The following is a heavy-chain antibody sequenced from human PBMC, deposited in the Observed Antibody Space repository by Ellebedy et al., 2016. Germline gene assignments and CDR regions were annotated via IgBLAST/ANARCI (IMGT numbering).Heavy chain of an antibody. J-gene: IGHJ5*02. D-gene: IGHD3-10*01. Sequence: ASVKVSXKASGYTFTSYAMHWVRQAPGQRLEWMGWINAGNGNTKYSQKFQGRVTITRDTSASTAYMELSSLRSEDTAVYYCAREMEDPFHTTMVRGERFDPWGQGTLVTVSS. CDR3: AREMEDPFHTTMVRGERFDP. CDR1: GYTFTSYA. V-gene: IGHV1-3*01. CDR2: INAGNGNT.